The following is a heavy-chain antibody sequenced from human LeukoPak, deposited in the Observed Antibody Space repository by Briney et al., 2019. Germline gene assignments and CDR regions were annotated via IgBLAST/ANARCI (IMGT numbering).Heavy chain of an antibody. CDR1: GFTFSSYA. Sequence: GGSLRLSCAASGFTFSSYAMHWVREAPGKGLEWVSAISGSGGSTYYADSVKGRFTISRDNSKNTLYLQMNSLRAEDTAVYYCARGQWLVRSYFGLDVWGQGTTVTVSS. D-gene: IGHD6-19*01. CDR3: ARGQWLVRSYFGLDV. J-gene: IGHJ6*02. CDR2: ISGSGGST. V-gene: IGHV3-23*01.